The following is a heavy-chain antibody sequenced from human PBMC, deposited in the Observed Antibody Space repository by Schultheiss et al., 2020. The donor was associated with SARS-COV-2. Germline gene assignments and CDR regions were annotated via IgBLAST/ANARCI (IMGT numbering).Heavy chain of an antibody. D-gene: IGHD3-16*02. V-gene: IGHV3-30*18. J-gene: IGHJ6*02. CDR2: ISYDGSNK. CDR1: GFTFSSYG. Sequence: GESLKISCAASGFTFSSYGMHWVRQAPGKGLEWVAVISYDGSNKYYADSVKGRFTISRDNSKNTLYLQMNSLRAEDTAVYYCAKEHTPELSPNYYYGMDVWGQGTTVTVSS. CDR3: AKEHTPELSPNYYYGMDV.